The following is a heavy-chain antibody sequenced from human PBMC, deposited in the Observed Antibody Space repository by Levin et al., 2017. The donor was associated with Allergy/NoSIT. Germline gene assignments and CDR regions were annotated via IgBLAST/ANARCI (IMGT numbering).Heavy chain of an antibody. CDR3: ARSGNYAYDAFTF. D-gene: IGHD3-3*01. V-gene: IGHV4-39*01. J-gene: IGHJ3*01. CDR1: GDSITSRSYF. CDR2: THYSGST. Sequence: SETLSLTCTVSGDSITSRSYFWGWIRQPPGKGLEWIGNTHYSGSTHYNSSLESRVTISVDTSKSQISLRLTSVTASDTAVYYCARSGNYAYDAFTFWGQGTMVTVSS.